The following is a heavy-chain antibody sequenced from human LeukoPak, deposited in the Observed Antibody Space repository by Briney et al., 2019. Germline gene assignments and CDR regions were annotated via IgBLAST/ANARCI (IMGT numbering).Heavy chain of an antibody. Sequence: LPETLSLTCTVSGGSISSYYWSWLRQPPGKGLEWIGYIYYSGSTNYNPSLKSRVTISVDTSKNQFSLNLSSVTAADTAVYYCARGPPGKENPFDIWGQGTMVTVSS. CDR3: ARGPPGKENPFDI. J-gene: IGHJ3*02. CDR1: GGSISSYY. D-gene: IGHD2-2*01. V-gene: IGHV4-59*01. CDR2: IYYSGST.